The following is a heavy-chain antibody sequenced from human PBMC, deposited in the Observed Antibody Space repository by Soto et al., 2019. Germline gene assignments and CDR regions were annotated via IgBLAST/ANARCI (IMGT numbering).Heavy chain of an antibody. CDR1: GFTFSSYS. D-gene: IGHD3-10*01. CDR2: ISSSSSYI. Sequence: EVQLVESGGGLVKPGGSLRLSCAASGFTFSSYSMNWVRQAPGKGLEWVSSISSSSSYIYYADSVKGRFTISRDNAKNSLYLQMNSLRAEDTAVYYCARDRVRGVKSPRYFDYWGQGTLVTVSS. V-gene: IGHV3-21*01. CDR3: ARDRVRGVKSPRYFDY. J-gene: IGHJ4*02.